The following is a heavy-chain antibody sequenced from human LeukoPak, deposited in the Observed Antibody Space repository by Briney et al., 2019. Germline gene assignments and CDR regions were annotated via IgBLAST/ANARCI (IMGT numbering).Heavy chain of an antibody. D-gene: IGHD3-22*01. CDR3: ARGAQYYYDSSGPEVFDY. Sequence: PSETLSLTCTVSGGCISSYYWSWIRPPAGKGLEWIGRIYTSGSTNYNPSLKSRVTMSVDTSKNQFSLKLSSVTAADTAVYYCARGAQYYYDSSGPEVFDYWGQGTLVTVSS. V-gene: IGHV4-4*07. CDR1: GGCISSYY. J-gene: IGHJ4*02. CDR2: IYTSGST.